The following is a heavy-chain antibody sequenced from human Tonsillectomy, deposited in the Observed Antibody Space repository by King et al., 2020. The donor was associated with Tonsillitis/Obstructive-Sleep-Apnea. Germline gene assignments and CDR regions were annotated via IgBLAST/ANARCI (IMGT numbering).Heavy chain of an antibody. CDR2: INHSGST. D-gene: IGHD2-15*01. Sequence: VQLQQWGAGLLKPSETLSLTCAVYGGSFSGYYCSWIRQPPGKGLEWIGEINHSGSTNYNPSLKSRVTISVDTSKNQFSLKLSSVTAADTAVYYCARRVVVVAATVFDPWGQGTLVTVSS. CDR3: ARRVVVVAATVFDP. CDR1: GGSFSGYY. V-gene: IGHV4-34*01. J-gene: IGHJ5*02.